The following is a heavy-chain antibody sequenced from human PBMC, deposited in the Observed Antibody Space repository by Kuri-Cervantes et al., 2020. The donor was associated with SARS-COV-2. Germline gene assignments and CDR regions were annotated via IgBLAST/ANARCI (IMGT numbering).Heavy chain of an antibody. D-gene: IGHD3-3*01. J-gene: IGHJ4*02. V-gene: IGHV4-34*01. CDR1: GFTFSSYW. CDR2: INHSGST. CDR3: ARGSGRFLEWLFEF. Sequence: GSLRLSCAASGFTFSSYWMSWIRQPPGKGLEWIGEINHSGSTNYNPSLKSRVTISVDTSKNQFSLKLSSVTAADTAVYYCARGSGRFLEWLFEFWGQGTLVTVSS.